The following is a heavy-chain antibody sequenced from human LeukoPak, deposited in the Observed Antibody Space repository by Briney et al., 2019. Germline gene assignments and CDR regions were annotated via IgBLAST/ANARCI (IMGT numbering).Heavy chain of an antibody. D-gene: IGHD3-10*01. J-gene: IGHJ4*02. CDR3: ARGHMVRGAYYFDY. Sequence: PSETLSLTCAVYGGSFSGYYWSWIRQPPGKGLEWIGEINHSGSTNYNPSLKSRVTISVDTSKNQFSLKLSSVTAADTAVYYCARGHMVRGAYYFDYWGQGTLVTVSS. V-gene: IGHV4-34*01. CDR2: INHSGST. CDR1: GGSFSGYY.